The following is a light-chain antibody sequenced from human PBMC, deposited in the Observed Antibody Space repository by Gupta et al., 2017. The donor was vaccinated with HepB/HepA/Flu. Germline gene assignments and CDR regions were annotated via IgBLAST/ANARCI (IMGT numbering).Light chain of an antibody. CDR2: WAS. J-gene: IGKJ1*01. Sequence: DLVMSQSPASLAVSLGERATINCKSSQSVLYSSNNKNYLAWYQQKPGQPPKLLIYWASTRESGVPERFSGSGSGTDFTLTISSLQAEDVAVYYCQQYYSNPWTFGQGTKVEIK. CDR3: QQYYSNPWT. V-gene: IGKV4-1*01. CDR1: QSVLYSSNNKNY.